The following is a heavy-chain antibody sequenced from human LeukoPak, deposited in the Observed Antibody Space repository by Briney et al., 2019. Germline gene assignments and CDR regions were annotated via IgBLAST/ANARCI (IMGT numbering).Heavy chain of an antibody. V-gene: IGHV4-34*01. D-gene: IGHD5-24*01. CDR3: ARGRARGPGWLQSGLDI. J-gene: IGHJ3*02. CDR1: GGSFSGYY. Sequence: SETLSLTCAVYGGSFSGYYWSWIRQPPGKGLEWSGEINHSGSTNYNPSLKSRVTISVDTSKNQFSLKLSSVTAADTAVYYCARGRARGPGWLQSGLDIWGQGTMVTVSS. CDR2: INHSGST.